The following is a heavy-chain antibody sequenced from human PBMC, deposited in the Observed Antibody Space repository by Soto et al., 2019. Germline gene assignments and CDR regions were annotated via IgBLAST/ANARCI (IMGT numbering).Heavy chain of an antibody. CDR1: GYTFSSYG. V-gene: IGHV1-18*01. Sequence: QVHLVQSGGEVKKPGASVKVFCKTSGYTFSSYGVNWVRQAPGRGLEWMGWIRPYNDYTYYAQKFQGRVRMTTDTATKTAYRELSSLRSDDTAVYYCGRGGYYDSSGSRNYHYYGIDVWGQGTTVIVSS. CDR2: IRPYNDYT. CDR3: GRGGYYDSSGSRNYHYYGIDV. D-gene: IGHD3-22*01. J-gene: IGHJ6*01.